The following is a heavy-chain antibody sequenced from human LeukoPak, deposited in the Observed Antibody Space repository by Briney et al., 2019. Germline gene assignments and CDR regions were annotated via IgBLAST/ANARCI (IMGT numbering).Heavy chain of an antibody. D-gene: IGHD2/OR15-2a*01. V-gene: IGHV3-53*01. CDR3: NIDSRLSAYYYYMDV. CDR2: IYCGTST. CDR1: GITVSSTY. J-gene: IGHJ6*03. Sequence: LTGGSLRLSCAASGITVSSTYMSWVRQAPGKGLEWVSVIYCGTSTNSADSVKGRFTISRDNATTSLYLRMNNLTAEDTSVYYCNIDSRLSAYYYYMDVWGKGTTVTISS.